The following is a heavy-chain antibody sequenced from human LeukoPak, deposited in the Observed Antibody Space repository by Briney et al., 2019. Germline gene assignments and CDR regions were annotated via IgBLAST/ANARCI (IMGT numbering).Heavy chain of an antibody. Sequence: GGSLRLSCATSGFVFSNYAMNWVRQAPGNGLEYVSAITGDGSTPYYANSVKGRFTISRDNSRNTLYLQMGNLRSEDMAVYYCARVGFSGYDSWGQGTLVTVSS. J-gene: IGHJ5*02. CDR2: ITGDGSTP. CDR3: ARVGFSGYDS. V-gene: IGHV3-64*01. D-gene: IGHD5-12*01. CDR1: GFVFSNYA.